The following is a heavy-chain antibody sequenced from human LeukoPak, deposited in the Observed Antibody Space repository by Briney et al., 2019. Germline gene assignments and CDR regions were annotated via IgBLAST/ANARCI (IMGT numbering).Heavy chain of an antibody. D-gene: IGHD3-10*01. CDR2: IYYSGST. CDR1: GFTFSSYS. J-gene: IGHJ4*02. Sequence: LRLSCAASGFTFSSYSMNWIRQPPGKGLEWIGYIYYSGSTYYNPSLKSRVTISVDTSKNQFSLKLSSVTAADTAVYYCARALSTMVRGAAPSYLDYWGQGTLVTVSS. CDR3: ARALSTMVRGAAPSYLDY. V-gene: IGHV4-30-4*08.